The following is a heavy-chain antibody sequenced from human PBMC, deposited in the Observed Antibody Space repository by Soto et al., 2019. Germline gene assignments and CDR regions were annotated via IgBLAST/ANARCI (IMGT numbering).Heavy chain of an antibody. Sequence: PSETLSLTCTVSGGSIISGGYYWIWIRQHPGKGLEWIGYIYYSGSTYYNPSLKSRVTISVDTSKNQFSLKLSSVTAADTAVYYCARGTLMVYAFDYWGQGTLVTVSS. CDR1: GGSIISGGYY. CDR3: ARGTLMVYAFDY. J-gene: IGHJ4*02. CDR2: IYYSGST. D-gene: IGHD2-8*01. V-gene: IGHV4-31*03.